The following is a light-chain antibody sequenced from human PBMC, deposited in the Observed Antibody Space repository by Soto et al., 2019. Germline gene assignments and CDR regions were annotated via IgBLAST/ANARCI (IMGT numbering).Light chain of an antibody. CDR3: QQYGSSRWT. J-gene: IGKJ1*01. CDR1: QSVSSIY. Sequence: EIVLTQSPGTLSLSPGERATLSCRASQSVSSIYLAWYQQKPGQDPRLLIYGASSRATGIPDRFSGSGSGTDFTLTISRLEPEDFAVYYCQQYGSSRWTFGQGTKVEI. V-gene: IGKV3-20*01. CDR2: GAS.